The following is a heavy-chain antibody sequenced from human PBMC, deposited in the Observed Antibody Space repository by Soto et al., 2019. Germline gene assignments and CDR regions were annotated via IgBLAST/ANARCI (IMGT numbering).Heavy chain of an antibody. V-gene: IGHV4-59*08. CDR1: GGSISSYY. CDR3: ATRSGDYVGWFDP. D-gene: IGHD4-17*01. Sequence: PSETLSLTCTVSGGSISSYYWSWIRQPPGKGLEWIGSIYYSGTANYNPSLKSRLAIDVDTSKNQFSLKLSSVTAADTAVYYCATRSGDYVGWFDPWGQGTRVTVSS. J-gene: IGHJ5*02. CDR2: IYYSGTA.